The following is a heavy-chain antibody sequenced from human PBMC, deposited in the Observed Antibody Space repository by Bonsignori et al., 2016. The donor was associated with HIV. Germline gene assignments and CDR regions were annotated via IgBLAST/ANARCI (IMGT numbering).Heavy chain of an antibody. CDR2: ISGSGGST. Sequence: EVQLLESGGDLVQPGGSLRISCAASGFRFGSYPMTWVRQAPGKGLQWVSGISGSGGSTYYAESVKGRFTISRDNSKNTLYLQMNGLRAEDTALYYCAKELGGSSVAFDHWGQGNPGHRLL. CDR1: GFRFGSYP. D-gene: IGHD2-15*01. V-gene: IGHV3-23*01. CDR3: AKELGGSSVAFDH. J-gene: IGHJ4*02.